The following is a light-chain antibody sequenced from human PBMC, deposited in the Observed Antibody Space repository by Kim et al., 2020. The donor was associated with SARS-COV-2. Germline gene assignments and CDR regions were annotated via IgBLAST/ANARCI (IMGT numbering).Light chain of an antibody. CDR1: QSVSNN. J-gene: IGKJ2*01. CDR2: GAS. CDR3: QQYNNWPPYT. Sequence: VSPGERATLSCRASQSVSNNLAWYQQKPGQAPRLLIYGASTRATDIPARFSGSGSGTEFTLTITSLQSEDFVVYYCQQYNNWPPYTFGQGTKLEI. V-gene: IGKV3-15*01.